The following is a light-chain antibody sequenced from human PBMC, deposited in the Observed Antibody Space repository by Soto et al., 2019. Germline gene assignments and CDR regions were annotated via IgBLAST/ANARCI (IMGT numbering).Light chain of an antibody. CDR2: AAS. J-gene: IGKJ5*01. CDR3: QQYNSYSSIT. Sequence: DIQMTQSPSTLSSSIGDIFTISCRASQSIITWLAWYQQKPGKAPKLLIYAASTLENGVPTRFSGTGSETEFTLTISSLQPDDFATYYCQQYNSYSSITFGQGTRLEIK. V-gene: IGKV1-5*01. CDR1: QSIITW.